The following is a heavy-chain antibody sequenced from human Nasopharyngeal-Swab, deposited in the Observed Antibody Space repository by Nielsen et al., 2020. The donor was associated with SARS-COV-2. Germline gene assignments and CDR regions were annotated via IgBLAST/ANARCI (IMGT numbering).Heavy chain of an antibody. Sequence: ETLSLTCAASGFTFSSYAMSWVRQAPGKGLEWVSAISGSGTTYYTDSVKGRFTISRDNSKNTLYLQMNSLRAEDTAVYYCAKGDTNGANDAFDIWGQGTMVTVSS. CDR3: AKGDTNGANDAFDI. CDR1: GFTFSSYA. V-gene: IGHV3-23*01. CDR2: ISGSGTT. D-gene: IGHD2-8*01. J-gene: IGHJ3*02.